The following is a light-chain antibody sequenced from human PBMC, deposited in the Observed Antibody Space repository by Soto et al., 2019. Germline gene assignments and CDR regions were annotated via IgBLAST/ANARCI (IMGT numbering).Light chain of an antibody. CDR3: NSYTTSNTVV. CDR1: SSDIGAHNF. J-gene: IGLJ1*01. V-gene: IGLV2-14*03. CDR2: EVI. Sequence: QSALTQPASVSGSPGQSITVSCSGTSSDIGAHNFVSWYPQHPGKALKLIIYEVINRPSGVSDRFSGSKSGNTSSLTISGLQAEDEADYYRNSYTTSNTVVFGSGTKVPV.